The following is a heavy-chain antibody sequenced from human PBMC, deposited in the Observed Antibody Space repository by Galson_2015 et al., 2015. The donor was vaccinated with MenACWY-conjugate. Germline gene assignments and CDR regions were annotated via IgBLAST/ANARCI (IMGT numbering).Heavy chain of an antibody. CDR1: GFTFSDYY. V-gene: IGHV3-11*06. CDR2: ISSSSSYT. CDR3: ARDYPTYGDYGGTSFDP. D-gene: IGHD4-17*01. Sequence: SLRLSCAASGFTFSDYYMSWIRQAPGKGLEWVSYISSSSSYTNYADSVKGRFTISRDNAKNSLYLQMNSLRAEDTAVYYCARDYPTYGDYGGTSFDPWGQGTLVTVSP. J-gene: IGHJ5*02.